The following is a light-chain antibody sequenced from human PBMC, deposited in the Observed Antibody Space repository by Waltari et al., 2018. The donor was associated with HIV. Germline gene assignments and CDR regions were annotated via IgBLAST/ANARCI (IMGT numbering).Light chain of an antibody. CDR2: GDD. CDR3: AAWDDSLNGYV. CDR1: SSNIGSNS. J-gene: IGLJ1*01. Sequence: QSVLTQPPSASGTPGQRVTISCSGSSSNIGSNSVNWYQQLPGTAPKRLIYGDDQRPSGVPDRFSGSKSGTSASLAISGPQSEDEAVYFCAAWDDSLNGYVFGAGTKVTVL. V-gene: IGLV1-44*01.